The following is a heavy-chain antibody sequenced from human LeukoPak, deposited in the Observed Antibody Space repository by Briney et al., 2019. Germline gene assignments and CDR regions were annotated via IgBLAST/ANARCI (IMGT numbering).Heavy chain of an antibody. Sequence: GGSLRLSCAASGFTFSAYYMSWVRQAPGKGLEWISYISSVHTNYADSVRGRFTISRDKAKNSLYLQMNSLRVEDTAVYYCAREDFDRDGRGFVDYWGQGTLVTVSS. D-gene: IGHD3-10*01. CDR2: ISSVHT. CDR1: GFTFSAYY. V-gene: IGHV3-11*05. J-gene: IGHJ4*02. CDR3: AREDFDRDGRGFVDY.